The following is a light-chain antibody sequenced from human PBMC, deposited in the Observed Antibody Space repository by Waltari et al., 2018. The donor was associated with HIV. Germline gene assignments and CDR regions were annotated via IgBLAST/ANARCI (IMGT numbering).Light chain of an antibody. CDR1: NSNVGISS. J-gene: IGLJ3*02. CDR3: AAWDYSLSGWV. CDR2: GIN. V-gene: IGLV1-47*01. Sequence: QSVLTQPPSASGTPGQRVTISCSGSNSNVGISSVYWYQQRPGTTPTLVIYGINQRPSGVPDRCSGSKSGTSVSLVISGIRSEDEADYYCAAWDYSLSGWVFGGGTKLTVL.